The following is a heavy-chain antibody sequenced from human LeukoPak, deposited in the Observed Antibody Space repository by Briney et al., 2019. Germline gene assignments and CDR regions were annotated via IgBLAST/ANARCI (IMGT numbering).Heavy chain of an antibody. Sequence: GGSLRLSCEGSGFTFSNYWMSWVRQAPGKGLEWVANIKTDGSEKYYVDSVKGRFTISRDNAKSTLYLQMNSLTAEDTAVYYCARVHTYYYGSGSSGDAFDIWGQGTMVTVSS. CDR1: GFTFSNYW. J-gene: IGHJ3*02. D-gene: IGHD3-10*01. CDR2: IKTDGSEK. CDR3: ARVHTYYYGSGSSGDAFDI. V-gene: IGHV3-7*01.